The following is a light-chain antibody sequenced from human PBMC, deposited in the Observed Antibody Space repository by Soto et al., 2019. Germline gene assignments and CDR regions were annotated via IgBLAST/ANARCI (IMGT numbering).Light chain of an antibody. CDR3: QQYNSYSRT. CDR2: KAS. V-gene: IGKV1-5*03. Sequence: DIQMTQSPSTLSASVGDRVTITCRASQSISDWLAWYQQKPGKAPKRLIYKASSLESGVPSRFSVSGSGTDFTLTISSLQPDDFATYYCQQYNSYSRTFGQGTKVEV. CDR1: QSISDW. J-gene: IGKJ1*01.